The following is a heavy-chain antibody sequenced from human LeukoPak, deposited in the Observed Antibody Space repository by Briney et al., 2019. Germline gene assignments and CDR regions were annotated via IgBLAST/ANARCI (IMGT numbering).Heavy chain of an antibody. D-gene: IGHD3-3*01. CDR1: GFTFSSYA. V-gene: IGHV3-21*01. CDR3: TRDRPTGASRVFVVQ. J-gene: IGHJ4*02. CDR2: MSSGSRYI. Sequence: GGSLRLSCAASGFTFSSYAMTWVRKAPGKGLEWVSSMSSGSRYIYYADSVRGRFTISRDNAKNSLYLLMNGLRAEDTAVYYCTRDRPTGASRVFVVQWGQGTLVTVSS.